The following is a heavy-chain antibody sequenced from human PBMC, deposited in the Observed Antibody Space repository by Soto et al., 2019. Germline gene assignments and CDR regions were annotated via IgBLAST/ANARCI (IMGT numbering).Heavy chain of an antibody. D-gene: IGHD2-2*01. CDR2: IYASGST. J-gene: IGHJ6*03. CDR3: ARGGFITSSCDGAFYYYYMDV. Sequence: PSETLSLTCTVSGASINSGDYYWNWIRQHPGKGLEWIGYIYASGSTHNNTSLKSRVSMSIDTSKNQFSLNLSPVTVADTAVYYCARGGFITSSCDGAFYYYYMDVWGKGTTVTVSS. CDR1: GASINSGDYY. V-gene: IGHV4-31*03.